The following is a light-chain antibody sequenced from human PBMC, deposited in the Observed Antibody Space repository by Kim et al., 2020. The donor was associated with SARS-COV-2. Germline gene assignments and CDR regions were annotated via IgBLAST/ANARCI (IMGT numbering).Light chain of an antibody. CDR2: GDN. CDR1: NNDVGSHDL. J-gene: IGLJ3*02. CDR3: CSYANGGTWV. Sequence: GQSITMSCSGTNNDVGSHDLVSWYQHHPGTAPNLVIYGDNQRPSGVSSRFSGSKSGNTASLTISGLQPEDEADYYCCSYANGGTWVFGGGTKLTVL. V-gene: IGLV2-23*01.